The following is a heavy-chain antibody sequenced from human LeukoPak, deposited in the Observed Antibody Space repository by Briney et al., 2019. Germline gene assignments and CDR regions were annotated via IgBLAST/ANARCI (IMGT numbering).Heavy chain of an antibody. D-gene: IGHD1/OR15-1a*01. CDR3: TKDVEHF. CDR2: ISSNGAGR. J-gene: IGHJ1*01. Sequence: GGSLRLSCAASGFTFSIYGMSWVRQAPGKGLEWVSSISSNGAGRYYADSVRGRFTISRDNSKNTLYLQMNGLRAEDTAVYYCTKDVEHFWGQGTLVTVSS. V-gene: IGHV3-23*01. CDR1: GFTFSIYG.